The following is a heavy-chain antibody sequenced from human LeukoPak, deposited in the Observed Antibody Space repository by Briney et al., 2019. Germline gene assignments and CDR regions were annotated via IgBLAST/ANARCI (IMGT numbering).Heavy chain of an antibody. Sequence: GGSLRLSRAASGFTFSSYAMSWVRQTPGKGLEWVSAISGSGGSTYYADSVKGRFTISRDNSKNTLFLQMDSLRAEDTAPYYCAKSVAIYFYYGLDVWGQGTTVTVSS. CDR2: ISGSGGST. CDR3: AKSVAIYFYYGLDV. V-gene: IGHV3-23*01. D-gene: IGHD3-3*01. CDR1: GFTFSSYA. J-gene: IGHJ6*02.